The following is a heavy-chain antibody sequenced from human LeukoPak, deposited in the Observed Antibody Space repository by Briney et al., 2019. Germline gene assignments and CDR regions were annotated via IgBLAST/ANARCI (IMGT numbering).Heavy chain of an antibody. CDR3: ARAAYMSSPDY. CDR2: INPDGSTT. J-gene: IGHJ4*02. Sequence: GGSLRLSCAASGFTFTTFWMNWVRQAPGEGLVWVSLINPDGSTTTYADSVKGRFTISRDNAKNTLYLQMSSLRGEDTAVYYCARAAYMSSPDYWGQGTLVTVSS. D-gene: IGHD6-6*01. V-gene: IGHV3-74*01. CDR1: GFTFTTFW.